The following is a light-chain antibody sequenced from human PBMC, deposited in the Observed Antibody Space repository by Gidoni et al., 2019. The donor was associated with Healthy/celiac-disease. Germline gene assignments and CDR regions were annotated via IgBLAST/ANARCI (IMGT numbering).Light chain of an antibody. CDR1: QSISSY. V-gene: IGKV1-39*01. CDR3: QQNDSTPLWT. J-gene: IGKJ1*01. CDR2: AAS. Sequence: IQMTHSPSSLSASVGVRVTITCRASQSISSYLNWYQQKPGKAPKLLIYAASSLQSGVPSRFSGSGSGTDFTLTISSLQPEDFATYYCQQNDSTPLWTFGQGTKVEIK.